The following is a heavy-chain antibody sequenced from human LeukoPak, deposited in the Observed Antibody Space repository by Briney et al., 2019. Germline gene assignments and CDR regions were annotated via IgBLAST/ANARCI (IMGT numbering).Heavy chain of an antibody. CDR1: GCTFISYA. V-gene: IGHV3-23*01. D-gene: IGHD6-13*01. J-gene: IGHJ4*02. Sequence: GGLRLSCCASGCTFISYAMSWVRQPAGKGREWFSTIGGKGTKTYYVDSVKDRFTIPRENSKNTLYLQMNSLRAEDTAVYYCAKLGGNSWSYFDYWGQGTLVTVSS. CDR2: IGGKGTKT. CDR3: AKLGGNSWSYFDY.